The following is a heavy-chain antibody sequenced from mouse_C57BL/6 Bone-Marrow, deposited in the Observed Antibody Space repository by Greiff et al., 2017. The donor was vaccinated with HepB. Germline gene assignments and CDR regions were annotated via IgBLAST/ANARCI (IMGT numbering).Heavy chain of an antibody. Sequence: QVQLQQSGPELVKPGASVKISCKASGYAFSSSWMNWVKQRPGKGLEWIGRIYPGDGDTNYNGKFKGKATLTADKASSTAYMQLSSLTSEDSAVYFCARSGYYGTDWGQGTTLTVSS. CDR1: GYAFSSSW. J-gene: IGHJ2*01. CDR2: IYPGDGDT. V-gene: IGHV1-82*01. CDR3: ARSGYYGTD. D-gene: IGHD1-1*01.